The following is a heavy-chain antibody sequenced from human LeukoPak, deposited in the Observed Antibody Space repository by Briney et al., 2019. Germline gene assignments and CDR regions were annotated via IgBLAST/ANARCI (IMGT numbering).Heavy chain of an antibody. Sequence: GGSLRLSCAASGFTFSSYEMNWVRQAPGKGLEWVSYISSSGSTIYYADSVKGRFTISRDNAKNSLYLQMNSLRAEDTAVYYCAKGPLGGRLDYWGQGTLVTVSS. CDR2: ISSSGSTI. J-gene: IGHJ4*02. V-gene: IGHV3-48*03. CDR1: GFTFSSYE. CDR3: AKGPLGGRLDY. D-gene: IGHD3-16*01.